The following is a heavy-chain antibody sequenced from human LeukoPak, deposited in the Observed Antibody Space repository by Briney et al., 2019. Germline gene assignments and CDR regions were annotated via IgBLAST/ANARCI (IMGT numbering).Heavy chain of an antibody. J-gene: IGHJ4*02. CDR1: GFTFSSCA. CDR3: AKDQSRVGASDPFDS. V-gene: IGHV3-23*01. Sequence: PGGSLRLSCAASGFTFSSCAMTWVRQAPGKGLEWVPSISGSGATTYYADSVKGRFTISRDNSNNTVYLQMNSLRAEDTAVYYCAKDQSRVGASDPFDSWGQGMQVGVSS. D-gene: IGHD1-26*01. CDR2: ISGSGATT.